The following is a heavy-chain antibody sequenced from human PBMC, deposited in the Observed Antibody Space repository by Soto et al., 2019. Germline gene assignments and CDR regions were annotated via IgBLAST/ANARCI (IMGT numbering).Heavy chain of an antibody. CDR3: ARVLNAEYYDSSGYHSGYDY. D-gene: IGHD3-22*01. J-gene: IGHJ4*02. V-gene: IGHV4-38-2*01. CDR2: IYHSGST. Sequence: PSENLSLTCAVSGYSISSGYYWGWIRQPPGKGLEWIGSIYHSGSTYYNPSLKSRVTISVDTSKNQFSLKQSSVTAAATAVYYCARVLNAEYYDSSGYHSGYDYCDQGPL. CDR1: GYSISSGYY.